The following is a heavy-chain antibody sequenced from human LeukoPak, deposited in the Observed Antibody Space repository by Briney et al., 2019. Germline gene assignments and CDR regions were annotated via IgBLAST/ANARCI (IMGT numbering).Heavy chain of an antibody. V-gene: IGHV1-18*01. Sequence: ASVKVSCKASGYTFTSYGISSGRQAPGQGLEWMGWISAYNGNTNYTQKLQGRVTMTTDTSTSTAYMAMRSLRSDDTAVYYCARDIVVVPAAERGNYYYYYGMDVWGQGTTVTVSS. CDR1: GYTFTSYG. J-gene: IGHJ6*02. D-gene: IGHD2-2*01. CDR2: ISAYNGNT. CDR3: ARDIVVVPAAERGNYYYYYGMDV.